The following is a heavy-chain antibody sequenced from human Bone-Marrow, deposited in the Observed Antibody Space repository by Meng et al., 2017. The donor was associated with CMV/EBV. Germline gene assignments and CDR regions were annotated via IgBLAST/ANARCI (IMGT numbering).Heavy chain of an antibody. D-gene: IGHD3-10*01. CDR2: TYYRSKGYN. V-gene: IGHV6-1*01. CDR3: AREGLWPQVYFDY. CDR1: GDSVSSNSAA. Sequence: SETWSLTCAIPGDSVSSNSAAWNWIRQSPSRGLEWLGRTYYRSKGYNDYAVSVKSRITINPDASKNQFSLQLNSVTPEDTAVHYCAREGLWPQVYFDYWGRGSLVDVVS. J-gene: IGHJ4*02.